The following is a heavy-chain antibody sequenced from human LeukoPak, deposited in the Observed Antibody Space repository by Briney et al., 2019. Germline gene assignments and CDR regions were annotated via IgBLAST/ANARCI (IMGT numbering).Heavy chain of an antibody. CDR3: ARGRGDYVLRWCDY. CDR1: GGSFSGYY. Sequence: SETLSLTCAVYGGSFSGYYWSWIRQPPGKGLEWIGEINHSGSTNYNPSLKSRVTISVDTSKYQFSLKLSSVTAADTAVYYCARGRGDYVLRWCDYWGQGTLVTVSS. D-gene: IGHD4-17*01. J-gene: IGHJ4*02. V-gene: IGHV4-34*01. CDR2: INHSGST.